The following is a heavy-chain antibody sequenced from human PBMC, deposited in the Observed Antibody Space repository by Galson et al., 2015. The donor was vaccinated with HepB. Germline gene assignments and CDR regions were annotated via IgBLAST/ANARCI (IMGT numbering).Heavy chain of an antibody. V-gene: IGHV3-30*18. CDR2: ISYDGSNK. CDR1: GFTFSSYG. CDR3: AKLGFNYYGSGSYPYYYYGMDV. J-gene: IGHJ6*02. D-gene: IGHD3-10*01. Sequence: SLRLSCAASGFTFSSYGMHWVRQAPGKGLEWVAVISYDGSNKYYADSVKGRFTISRDNSKNTLYLQMNSLRAEDTAVYYCAKLGFNYYGSGSYPYYYYGMDVWGQGTTVTVSS.